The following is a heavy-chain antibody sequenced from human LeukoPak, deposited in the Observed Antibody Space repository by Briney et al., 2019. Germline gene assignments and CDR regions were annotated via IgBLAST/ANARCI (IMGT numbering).Heavy chain of an antibody. J-gene: IGHJ4*02. V-gene: IGHV3-7*03. CDR1: GFTFSSYW. D-gene: IGHD1-26*01. CDR2: IKGDGGEI. CDR3: ARSGYSHSWDY. Sequence: GGSLRLSCAASGFTFSSYWMSWVRQAPGKGLEWVANIKGDGGEIHFVDSMKGRFTISRDNAKNSLYLQMNSLRGDDTAVYYCARSGYSHSWDYWGQGTLVIVSS.